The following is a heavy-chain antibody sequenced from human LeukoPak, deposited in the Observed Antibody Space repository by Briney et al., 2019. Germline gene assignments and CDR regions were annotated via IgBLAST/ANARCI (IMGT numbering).Heavy chain of an antibody. Sequence: GGSLRLSCAASGFTFSSYWMSWVRQAPGKGLEWVAFIWYDGSNKYYTDSVKGRFTISRDDSKNTLYLQMNSLRAEDTAVYYCAGDRATSYFDYWGQGALVTISS. J-gene: IGHJ4*02. D-gene: IGHD1-26*01. CDR1: GFTFSSYW. CDR2: IWYDGSNK. V-gene: IGHV3-33*08. CDR3: AGDRATSYFDY.